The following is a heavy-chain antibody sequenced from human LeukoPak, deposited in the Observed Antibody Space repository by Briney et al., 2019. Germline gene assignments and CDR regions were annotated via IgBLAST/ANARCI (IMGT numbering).Heavy chain of an antibody. Sequence: SETLSLTCAVSGGSISSYYWSWIRQPAGKGLEWIGRIYTSGSTNYNPSLKSQVTMSVDTSKNQFSLKLSSVTAADTAVYYCARDTATPDYYDSSGYYSDAFDIWGQGTMVTVSS. D-gene: IGHD3-22*01. CDR1: GGSISSYY. J-gene: IGHJ3*02. V-gene: IGHV4-4*07. CDR2: IYTSGST. CDR3: ARDTATPDYYDSSGYYSDAFDI.